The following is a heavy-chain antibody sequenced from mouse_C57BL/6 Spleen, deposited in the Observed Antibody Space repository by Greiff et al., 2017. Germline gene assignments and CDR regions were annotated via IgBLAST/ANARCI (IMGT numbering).Heavy chain of an antibody. CDR3: ARRDYVGSRYVDY. Sequence: QVQLQQPGAELVMPGASVKLSCKASGYTFTSYWMHWVKQRPGQGLEWIGEIYPSDGYTNYNEKFKGKSTLTADKSSSTAYMQLSSLTSEDSAVYYCARRDYVGSRYVDYWGQGTTLTVSS. V-gene: IGHV1-69*01. CDR2: IYPSDGYT. J-gene: IGHJ2*01. CDR1: GYTFTSYW. D-gene: IGHD1-1*01.